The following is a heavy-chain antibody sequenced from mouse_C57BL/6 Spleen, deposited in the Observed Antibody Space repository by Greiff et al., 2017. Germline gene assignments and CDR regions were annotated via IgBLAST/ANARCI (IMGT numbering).Heavy chain of an antibody. V-gene: IGHV1-62-2*01. J-gene: IGHJ4*01. CDR1: GYTFTEYT. Sequence: QVQLQQSGAELVKPGASVKLSCKASGYTFTEYTIHWVKQRSGPGLAWIGWFYPGSGSIKYNEKFKDKATLTADKSSSPVYMELSRLTSEDSAVYFCARHAIYYDYDILYYAMDYWGQGTSVTVSS. CDR3: ARHAIYYDYDILYYAMDY. CDR2: FYPGSGSI. D-gene: IGHD2-4*01.